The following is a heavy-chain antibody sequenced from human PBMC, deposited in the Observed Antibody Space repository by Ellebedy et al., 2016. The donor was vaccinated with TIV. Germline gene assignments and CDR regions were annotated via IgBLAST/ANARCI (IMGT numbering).Heavy chain of an antibody. V-gene: IGHV3-53*01. Sequence: GGSLRLSXAASGFTFSSYWMSWVRQAPGKGLEWVSVIYSGGSSYYADSVQGRFTTSRDSSKNTLYLQMNSLRAEDTAVYYCATRHNGAFDIWGRGTMVTVSS. J-gene: IGHJ3*02. CDR3: ATRHNGAFDI. CDR1: GFTFSSYW. CDR2: IYSGGSS. D-gene: IGHD1-14*01.